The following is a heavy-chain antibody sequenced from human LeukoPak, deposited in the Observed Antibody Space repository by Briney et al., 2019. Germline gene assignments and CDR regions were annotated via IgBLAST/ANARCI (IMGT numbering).Heavy chain of an antibody. J-gene: IGHJ4*02. D-gene: IGHD2-21*02. CDR2: ISGTGGTT. CDR1: GFTFSSPG. Sequence: GGSLRLSCAASGFTFSSPGMSWVRQAPGKGLEWVSAISGTGGTTYYADSVKGRFTISRDNSKNTLYLQMNSLRAEDTAVYYCAKGSTFVVVTAIGLDYWGQGTLVTVSS. CDR3: AKGSTFVVVTAIGLDY. V-gene: IGHV3-23*01.